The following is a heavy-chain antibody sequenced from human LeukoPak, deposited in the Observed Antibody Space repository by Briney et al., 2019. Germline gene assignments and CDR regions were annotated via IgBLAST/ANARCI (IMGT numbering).Heavy chain of an antibody. CDR2: INHSGST. J-gene: IGHJ6*02. D-gene: IGHD3-16*01. V-gene: IGHV4-34*01. CDR1: GGSFSGYY. Sequence: SQTLSLTCAVYGGSFSGYYWSWIHQPPGKGLEWIGEINHSGSTNYNPSLKSRVTISVDTSKNQFSLKLSSVTAADTAVYYCARAARGWGRYYYGMDVWGQGTTVTVSS. CDR3: ARAARGWGRYYYGMDV.